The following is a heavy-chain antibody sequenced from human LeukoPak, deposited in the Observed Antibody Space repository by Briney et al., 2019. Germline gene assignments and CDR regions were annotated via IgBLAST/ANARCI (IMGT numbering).Heavy chain of an antibody. Sequence: ASVKVSCKASGYTFTGYYMHWVRQAPGQGLEWMGWINPNTGDTGYAQNFQGRVTMTRSTSIGTAYMELSSLTSDDTAVYFCARGGYGNFYYMDVWGNGTTVIISS. J-gene: IGHJ6*03. D-gene: IGHD2-2*03. V-gene: IGHV1-8*02. CDR2: INPNTGDT. CDR3: ARGGYGNFYYMDV. CDR1: GYTFTGYY.